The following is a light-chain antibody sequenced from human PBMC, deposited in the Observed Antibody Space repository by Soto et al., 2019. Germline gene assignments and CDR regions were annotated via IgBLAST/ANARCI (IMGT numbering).Light chain of an antibody. Sequence: SPMNQSPSTLSGSVGDRVTITCRASQTISSWLAWYQQKPGKAPKLLIYKASTLKSGVPSRFSGSGSGKEFTLTISSLQPDDFATYYCQHYNSYSEAFGQGTKVDIK. CDR2: KAS. V-gene: IGKV1-5*03. J-gene: IGKJ1*01. CDR1: QTISSW. CDR3: QHYNSYSEA.